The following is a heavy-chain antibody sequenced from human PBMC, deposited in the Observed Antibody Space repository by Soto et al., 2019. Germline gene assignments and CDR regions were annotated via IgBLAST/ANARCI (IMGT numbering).Heavy chain of an antibody. Sequence: PGESLKISCKGSGYSFTSYWISWVRQMPGKGLEWMGRIDPSDSYTNYSPSFQGHVTISADKSISTAYLQWSSLKASDTAMYYCAIPGNPLEQLASGYYYYGMDVWGQGTTVTVSS. CDR3: AIPGNPLEQLASGYYYYGMDV. CDR1: GYSFTSYW. D-gene: IGHD6-13*01. CDR2: IDPSDSYT. V-gene: IGHV5-10-1*01. J-gene: IGHJ6*02.